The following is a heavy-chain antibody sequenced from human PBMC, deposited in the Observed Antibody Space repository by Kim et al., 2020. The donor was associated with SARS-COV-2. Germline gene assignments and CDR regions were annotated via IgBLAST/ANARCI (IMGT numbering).Heavy chain of an antibody. CDR2: IYDSGTT. CDR3: ARGTYYYDSSAYYIYYFD. J-gene: IGHJ4*01. Sequence: SETLSLTCTVSGGFVSSYYWSWIRQTPGKGLEWIGYIYDSGTTNYNPSLKSRVTISEDTSKSQFSLNLTSVSAADTAVYYCARGTYYYDSSAYYIYYFD. V-gene: IGHV4-59*02. CDR1: GGFVSSYY. D-gene: IGHD3-22*01.